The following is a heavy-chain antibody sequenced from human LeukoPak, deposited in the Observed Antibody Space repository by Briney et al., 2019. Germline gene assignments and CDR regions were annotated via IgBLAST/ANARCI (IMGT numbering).Heavy chain of an antibody. CDR2: ISWNSGSI. J-gene: IGHJ4*02. V-gene: IGHV3-9*01. CDR1: GFTFDDYA. CDR3: AKGRSGQYSSNWDYFDY. Sequence: GRSLRLSCAASGFTFDDYAMHWVRQAPGKGLEWVSGISWNSGSIGYADSVKGRFTISRDNAKNSLYLQMNSLRAEDTALYYCAKGRSGQYSSNWDYFDYWGQGTLVTVSS. D-gene: IGHD6-13*01.